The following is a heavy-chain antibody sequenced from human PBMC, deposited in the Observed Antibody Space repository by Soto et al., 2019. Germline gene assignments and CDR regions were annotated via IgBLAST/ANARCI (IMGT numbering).Heavy chain of an antibody. CDR2: IYTSGST. Sequence: SETLSLTCTVSGGAISSYDWCWIRQRAGKGLEWIGRIYTSGSTNYNPSLNSRVTMSVDTSKNQFSLKLTSVTAADTAVYYCARARITAAANHDAFDIWGQGTMVTVSS. J-gene: IGHJ3*02. CDR1: GGAISSYD. CDR3: ARARITAAANHDAFDI. V-gene: IGHV4-4*07. D-gene: IGHD6-13*01.